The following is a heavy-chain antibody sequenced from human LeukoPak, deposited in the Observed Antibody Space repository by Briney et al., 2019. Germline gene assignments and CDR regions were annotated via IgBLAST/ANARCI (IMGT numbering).Heavy chain of an antibody. Sequence: PWGSLCLSCAASGFTFSSYWWPWLRQAPGKGLVWVVLIKRGGTTNYAESVKGRFTISRDNAKNTLSLQMNSLSAEDTGVYYCARALPEIGGYYPKYLRHWGQGTLVTVS. CDR1: GFTFSSYW. J-gene: IGHJ1*01. D-gene: IGHD3-22*01. CDR3: ARALPEIGGYYPKYLRH. CDR2: IKRGGTT. V-gene: IGHV3-74*01.